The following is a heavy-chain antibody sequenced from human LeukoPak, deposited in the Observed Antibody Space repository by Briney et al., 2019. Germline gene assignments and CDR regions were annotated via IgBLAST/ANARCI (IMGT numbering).Heavy chain of an antibody. Sequence: SETLSLTCTVSGGSISSSSYYWGWIRQPPGKGLEWIGSIYYSGSTYYNPSLKSRVTISVDTSKNQFSLKLSSVTAADTAVYYCARVHDRYSSGWYRGYYFDYWGQGTLVTVSS. CDR2: IYYSGST. CDR3: ARVHDRYSSGWYRGYYFDY. D-gene: IGHD6-19*01. CDR1: GGSISSSSYY. V-gene: IGHV4-39*07. J-gene: IGHJ4*02.